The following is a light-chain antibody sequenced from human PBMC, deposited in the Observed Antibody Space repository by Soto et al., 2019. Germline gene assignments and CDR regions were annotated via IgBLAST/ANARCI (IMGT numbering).Light chain of an antibody. J-gene: IGKJ5*01. Sequence: EIVMTQSPLSLPVTPGEPASISCSSSQSLLHSNGYRYLDWYLQKPGQSPQLLIYLGSNRASGVPDRFIGSVSGTNVTLKISRVEAEDVGLYYCMQALQPPPAFGQGTRLEMK. V-gene: IGKV2-28*01. CDR1: QSLLHSNGYRY. CDR2: LGS. CDR3: MQALQPPPA.